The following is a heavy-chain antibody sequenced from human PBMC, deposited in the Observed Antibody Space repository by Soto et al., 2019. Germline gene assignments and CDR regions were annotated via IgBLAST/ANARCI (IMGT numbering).Heavy chain of an antibody. J-gene: IGHJ6*02. CDR3: AKISSACYYYYVMGV. Sequence: VQLLESGGGLVQPGGSLRLSCVASGFTFSDYAMSWVRHAPGKGLEWVAAITDSGVSTYYADSVKGRFTISRDNSKNTLYLHMKSLRLEDTAIDFCAKISSACYYYYVMGVWGQGNTVTVSS. CDR2: ITDSGVST. D-gene: IGHD3-22*01. CDR1: GFTFSDYA. V-gene: IGHV3-23*01.